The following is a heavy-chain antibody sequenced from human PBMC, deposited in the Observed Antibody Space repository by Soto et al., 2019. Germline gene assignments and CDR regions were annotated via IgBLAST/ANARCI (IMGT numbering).Heavy chain of an antibody. J-gene: IGHJ6*02. Sequence: PLSLTCTDAGESMSSGAYAWSWIRQPPGKGLEWIACIYHSGNTYYNPSLNSRVTISVDRSENQLSLKLTSVTAADTAVYFCARDGAWRGLDVWGQGTTVTVSS. CDR1: GESMSSGAYA. CDR3: ARDGAWRGLDV. V-gene: IGHV4-30-2*01. D-gene: IGHD1-26*01. CDR2: IYHSGNT.